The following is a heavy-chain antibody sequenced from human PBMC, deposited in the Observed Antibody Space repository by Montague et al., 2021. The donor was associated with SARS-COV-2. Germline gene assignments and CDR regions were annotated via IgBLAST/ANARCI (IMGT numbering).Heavy chain of an antibody. CDR1: GGSISSYY. J-gene: IGHJ6*03. Sequence: SETLSLTCTVSGGSISSYYWSWIRLPPGKGLEWIGYLYYSGSTNYNPSLTIRVTISVDTSTHQFSLTLNSVTAADTAVYYCASHLPGYRYFYDLDVWGKGTTVTVSS. V-gene: IGHV4-59*01. CDR3: ASHLPGYRYFYDLDV. D-gene: IGHD1-1*01. CDR2: LYYSGST.